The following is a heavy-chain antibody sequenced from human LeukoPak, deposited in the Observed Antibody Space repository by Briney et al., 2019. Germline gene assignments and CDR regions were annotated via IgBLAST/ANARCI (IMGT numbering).Heavy chain of an antibody. D-gene: IGHD2-2*01. CDR1: GYTFNSYG. CDR3: ARDSVACISNSCYLPDY. CDR2: ISVHNGDT. Sequence: GASVKVSCKASGYTFNSYGISWVRQAPGQGLEWMGWISVHNGDTKYAQKLQGRVTMTIDTSTSTVYMEVRSLRSDDTAVYYCARDSVACISNSCYLPDYWGQGTLVTVSS. J-gene: IGHJ4*02. V-gene: IGHV1-18*01.